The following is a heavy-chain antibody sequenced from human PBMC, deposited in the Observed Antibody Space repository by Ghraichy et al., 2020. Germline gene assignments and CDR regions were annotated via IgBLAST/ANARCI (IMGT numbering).Heavy chain of an antibody. D-gene: IGHD5-18*01. V-gene: IGHV4-59*01. CDR2: VYYDGST. Sequence: SETLSLTCNVSGGSINSYYWGWIRQPPGKGLECIGYVYYDGSTYYNPSLKSRVTISVDTSKNQFSLRLRSVTAGDTAVYYCARKGYGGGYFDNWGQGTLVTASS. J-gene: IGHJ4*02. CDR3: ARKGYGGGYFDN. CDR1: GGSINSYY.